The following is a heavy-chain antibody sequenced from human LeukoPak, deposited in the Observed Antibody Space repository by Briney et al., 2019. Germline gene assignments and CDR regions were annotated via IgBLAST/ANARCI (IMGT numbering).Heavy chain of an antibody. J-gene: IGHJ6*02. CDR2: IWYDGSNK. Sequence: GGSLRLSCAASGFTFSTYGMHWVRQAPGKGLEWVAVIWYDGSNKYYADSVKGRFTISRDNSKNTLYLQMNSLRAEDTAVYYCARGPYYYYYGMDVWGQGTTVTVSS. CDR3: ARGPYYYYYGMDV. V-gene: IGHV3-33*08. CDR1: GFTFSTYG.